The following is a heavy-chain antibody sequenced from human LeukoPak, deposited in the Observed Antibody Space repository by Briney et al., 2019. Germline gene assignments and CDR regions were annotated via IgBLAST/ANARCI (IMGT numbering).Heavy chain of an antibody. V-gene: IGHV4-34*01. CDR3: ATAAAGARPDY. J-gene: IGHJ4*02. CDR1: GVSFSGYY. Sequence: SETLSLTCAVYGVSFSGYYWSWIRQPPGKGLEWIGEINHSGSTNYNPSLKGRVTISVDTSKNQFSLKLSSVTAADTAVYYCATAAAGARPDYWGQGTLVTVSS. CDR2: INHSGST. D-gene: IGHD6-13*01.